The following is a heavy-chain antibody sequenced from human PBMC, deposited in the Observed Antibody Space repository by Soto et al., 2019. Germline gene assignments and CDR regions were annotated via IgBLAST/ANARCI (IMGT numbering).Heavy chain of an antibody. CDR3: ARGLILWYGVLSRRGDHYYYMDV. CDR1: GGSFSGYY. CDR2: INESGST. Sequence: QVQLQQWGAGLLKPSETLSLTCAVYGGSFSGYYWSWIRQPPGKGLEWIGEINESGSTKYNPSLKSQVTISVDTTKNQFSLKLSSVTAADKAVYYCARGLILWYGVLSRRGDHYYYMDVWGKGTTVTVSS. V-gene: IGHV4-34*01. J-gene: IGHJ6*03. D-gene: IGHD3-10*01.